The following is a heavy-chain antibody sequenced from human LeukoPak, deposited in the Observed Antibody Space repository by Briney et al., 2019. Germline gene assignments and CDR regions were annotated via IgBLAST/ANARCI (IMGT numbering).Heavy chain of an antibody. CDR2: ISWNSGSI. CDR3: AKSIAAAGTYYYYYMDV. D-gene: IGHD6-13*01. Sequence: PGRSLRLSCAASGFTFDDYAMHWVRQAPGKGLEWVSGISWNSGSIGYADSVKGRFTISRDNAKNSLYLQMYSLRAEDTALYYCAKSIAAAGTYYYYYMDVWGKGTTVTVSS. CDR1: GFTFDDYA. V-gene: IGHV3-9*01. J-gene: IGHJ6*03.